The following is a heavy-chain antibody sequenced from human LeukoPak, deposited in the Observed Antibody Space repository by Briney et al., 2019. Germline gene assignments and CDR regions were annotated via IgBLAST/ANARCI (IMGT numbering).Heavy chain of an antibody. J-gene: IGHJ3*02. D-gene: IGHD3-10*01. CDR2: IYTSGST. Sequence: PLETLSLTCTVSGGSISSYYWSWIRQPPGKGLEWIGYIYTSGSTNYNPSLKSRVTISVDTSKNQFSLKLSSVTAADTAVYYCARRLWFGDQVPFDIWGQGTMVTVSS. CDR3: ARRLWFGDQVPFDI. CDR1: GGSISSYY. V-gene: IGHV4-4*09.